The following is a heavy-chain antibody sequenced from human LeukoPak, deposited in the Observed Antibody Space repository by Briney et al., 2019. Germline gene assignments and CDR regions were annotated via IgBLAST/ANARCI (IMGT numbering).Heavy chain of an antibody. D-gene: IGHD6-25*01. CDR2: IKQDGSEK. CDR1: VFTFSSYW. Sequence: GWSLRLSCAASVFTFSSYWMSWLGQPPGRGRDGVANIKQDGSEKYYVDSVKGRFTISRDNAKNSLYLQMNSLRAEETAVYYCARYPPIAAGLGGSFDIWGQGTMVTVSS. CDR3: ARYPPIAAGLGGSFDI. V-gene: IGHV3-7*01. J-gene: IGHJ3*02.